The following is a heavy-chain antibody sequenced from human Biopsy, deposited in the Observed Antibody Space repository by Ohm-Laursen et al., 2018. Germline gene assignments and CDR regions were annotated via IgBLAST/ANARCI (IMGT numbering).Heavy chain of an antibody. CDR3: ATKLTGYFHH. J-gene: IGHJ1*01. V-gene: IGHV1-69*06. CDR1: GGTFSNYG. Sequence: VKVSCKTPGGTFSNYGVNWVRQAPGQGLEWLGGNIPILGTGNYAQKFQDRVTVAADTSTSTATMELRSLRSDDTAVYYCATKLTGYFHHWGQGTLVIVSS. CDR2: NIPILGTG. D-gene: IGHD3-9*01.